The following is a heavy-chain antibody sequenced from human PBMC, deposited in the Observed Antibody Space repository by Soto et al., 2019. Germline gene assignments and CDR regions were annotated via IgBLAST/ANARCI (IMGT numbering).Heavy chain of an antibody. V-gene: IGHV1-46*01. CDR3: ARDGSGYVDYYYYGMDV. D-gene: IGHD5-12*01. CDR2: INPSGGST. Sequence: ASVKVSCKASGYTFTSYYMHWVRQAPGQGLEWMGIINPSGGSTNYAQKFQGRVTITADKSTSTAYMELSSLRSEDTAVYYCARDGSGYVDYYYYGMDVWGQGTTVTVSS. CDR1: GYTFTSYY. J-gene: IGHJ6*02.